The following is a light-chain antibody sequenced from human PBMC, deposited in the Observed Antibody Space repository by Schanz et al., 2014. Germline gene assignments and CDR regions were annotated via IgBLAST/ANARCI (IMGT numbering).Light chain of an antibody. J-gene: IGKJ1*01. CDR1: QSVTSTY. Sequence: EIVLTQSPGTLSLSPGERATLSCRASQSVTSTYLAWYQQKPGQAPRLLIYAASFRATGISDRFIGSGSGTDFTLTITRLEPEDFAVFYCQQYGTSPRTFGQGTKVEIK. CDR3: QQYGTSPRT. CDR2: AAS. V-gene: IGKV3-20*01.